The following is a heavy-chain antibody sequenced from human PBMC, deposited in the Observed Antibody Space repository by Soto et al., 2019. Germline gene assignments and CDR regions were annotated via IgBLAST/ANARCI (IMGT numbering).Heavy chain of an antibody. CDR3: ARGGHPAY. V-gene: IGHV3-21*01. CDR1: GFTFNSYS. Sequence: PGGSLRLSCAVSGFTFNSYSMNWVRQAPGKGLEWVSSISSFSNYMCYTDSVKGRFTISRDNARNSLYLQMNSLRAEDTAVYYCARGGHPAYWGQGTLVTVSS. J-gene: IGHJ1*01. CDR2: ISSFSNYM.